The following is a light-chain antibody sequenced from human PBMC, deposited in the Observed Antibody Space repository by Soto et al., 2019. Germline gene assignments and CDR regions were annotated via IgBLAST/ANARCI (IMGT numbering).Light chain of an antibody. CDR3: QQYNNWPPF. Sequence: EIVVAEALATVSVAQGEIATVSCGASQSVSSNLAWYQQTHGQAPRLLIYAASPRAPGIPARFSGSGSATEFTLTISRLQSEDFAVYYCQQYNNWPPFFGGGTKVDIK. CDR2: AAS. CDR1: QSVSSN. J-gene: IGKJ4*01. V-gene: IGKV3D-15*01.